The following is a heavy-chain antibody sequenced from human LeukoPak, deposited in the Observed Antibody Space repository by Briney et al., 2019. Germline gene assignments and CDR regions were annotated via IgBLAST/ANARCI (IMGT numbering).Heavy chain of an antibody. J-gene: IGHJ4*02. Sequence: SETLSLTCTVSGGSISSYYWSWIRQPPGKGLEWIGYIYYSGSTNYNPSLKSRVTISVDTSKNQFSLKLSSVTAADTAVYYCARHGVVVVVAATPNFPFDYWGQGTLVTVSS. V-gene: IGHV4-59*08. D-gene: IGHD2-15*01. CDR1: GGSISSYY. CDR3: ARHGVVVVVAATPNFPFDY. CDR2: IYYSGST.